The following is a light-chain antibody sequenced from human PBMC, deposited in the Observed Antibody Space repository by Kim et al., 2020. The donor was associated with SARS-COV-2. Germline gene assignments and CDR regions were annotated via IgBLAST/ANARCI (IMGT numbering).Light chain of an antibody. CDR3: QSTDSSATYV. CDR1: LFPRQY. Sequence: SYELTQPPSLSMSPGQTASITCSGDLFPRQYAYWYQQKPGQPPQLLIFKDTERPSGIPERFSGSTSGTTVTLTISEVRPEDEADYYCQSTDSSATYVFGTGTKVTVL. J-gene: IGLJ1*01. CDR2: KDT. V-gene: IGLV3-25*03.